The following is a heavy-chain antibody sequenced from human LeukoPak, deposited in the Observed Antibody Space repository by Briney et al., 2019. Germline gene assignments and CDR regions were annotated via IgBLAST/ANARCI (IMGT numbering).Heavy chain of an antibody. CDR1: GFTFSSYS. CDR2: ISSSSSYI. D-gene: IGHD3-22*01. V-gene: IGHV3-21*01. Sequence: GGSLRLSCAASGFTFSSYSMNWVRQAPGKGLEWVSSISSSSSYIYYADSVKGRFTISRDNAKNSLYLQMNSLRAEDTAVYYCAARPWWYYDSSGRFDYWGEGTLVTASP. J-gene: IGHJ4*02. CDR3: AARPWWYYDSSGRFDY.